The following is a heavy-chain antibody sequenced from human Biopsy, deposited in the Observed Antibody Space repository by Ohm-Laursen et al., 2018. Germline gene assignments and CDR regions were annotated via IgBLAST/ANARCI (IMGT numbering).Heavy chain of an antibody. J-gene: IGHJ6*02. V-gene: IGHV4-34*01. CDR2: INHNGRT. CDR3: VRGVDYYDPYHYYALDV. Sequence: GTLSLTCAVYGESFNGYYWSWTRQTPGKGLEWIGEINHNGRTNYNPSLKSRVTISVDTSKNQFSLKVRSVTAADTAVYYCVRGVDYYDPYHYYALDVWGQGTTVTVSS. D-gene: IGHD3-22*01. CDR1: GESFNGYY.